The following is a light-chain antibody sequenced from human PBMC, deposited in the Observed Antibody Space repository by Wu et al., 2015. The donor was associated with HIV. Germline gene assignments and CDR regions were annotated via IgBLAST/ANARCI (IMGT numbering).Light chain of an antibody. V-gene: IGKV3-20*01. CDR3: HQYGSTPIT. CDR1: QAVNVL. J-gene: IGKJ5*01. Sequence: SCRASQAVNVLVSLVSREAWPGSHGSSSMVRSRRATGIPDRFSGSGSGTDFNLSISRLEPEDFAFYYCHQYGSTPITFGQGTRLEIK. CDR2: VRS.